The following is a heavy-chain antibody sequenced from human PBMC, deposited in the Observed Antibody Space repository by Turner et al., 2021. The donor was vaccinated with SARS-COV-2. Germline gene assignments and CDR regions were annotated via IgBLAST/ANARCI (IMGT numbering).Heavy chain of an antibody. CDR1: GFPFSSYD. CDR2: ISGSGGST. CDR3: AKDQFLRYYDRSGYLNWFDP. Sequence: VQLVESGGGVVQPGRFLRLSCAASGFPFSSYDMSWVRQAPGKGLEWVSAISGSGGSTYYADSVKGRFTISRDNSKNTLYLQMNSLRAEDTAVYYCAKDQFLRYYDRSGYLNWFDPWGQGTLVTVSS. V-gene: IGHV3-23*04. J-gene: IGHJ5*02. D-gene: IGHD3-22*01.